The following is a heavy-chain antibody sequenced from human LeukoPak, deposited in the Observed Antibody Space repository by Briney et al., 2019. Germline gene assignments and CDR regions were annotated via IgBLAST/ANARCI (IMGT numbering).Heavy chain of an antibody. J-gene: IGHJ5*02. V-gene: IGHV1-69*05. Sequence: SVKVSCKASGGTFSSYAISWVRQAPGQGLEWMGGIIPIFGTANYAQKFQGRVTMTTDTSTSTAYMELRSLRSDDTAVYYCARDVYCTNGVCNWFDPWGQGTLVTVSS. CDR2: IIPIFGTA. CDR1: GGTFSSYA. D-gene: IGHD2-8*01. CDR3: ARDVYCTNGVCNWFDP.